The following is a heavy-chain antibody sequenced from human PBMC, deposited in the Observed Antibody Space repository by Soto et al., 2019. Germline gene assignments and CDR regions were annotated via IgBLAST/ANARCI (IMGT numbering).Heavy chain of an antibody. Sequence: EVQLLESGGGLVQPGGSLRLSCAASGFSFSSYGMSWVRQAPGKGLEWVSGISGSGDSTRYADSVKGRLTSSRDNSKNTLYLQLTSLRGEDTAVYYCAKEAVRTSSGFSFYYMDVWGKGTTVTVSS. V-gene: IGHV3-23*01. CDR3: AKEAVRTSSGFSFYYMDV. J-gene: IGHJ6*03. CDR1: GFSFSSYG. CDR2: ISGSGDST. D-gene: IGHD6-25*01.